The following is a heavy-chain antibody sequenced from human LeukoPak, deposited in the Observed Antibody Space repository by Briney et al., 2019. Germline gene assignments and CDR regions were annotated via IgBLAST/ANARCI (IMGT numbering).Heavy chain of an antibody. CDR1: GFTFSSYE. D-gene: IGHD2-21*02. J-gene: IGHJ3*02. Sequence: GGSLRLSCAASGFTFSSYEMNWVRQAPGKGLEWVSYISSSGSTIYYADSVKGRFTISRDNAKNSLYLQMNSLRAEDTAVYYCARVLCGGDCWGGRGAFDIWGQETVVTVSS. V-gene: IGHV3-48*03. CDR2: ISSSGSTI. CDR3: ARVLCGGDCWGGRGAFDI.